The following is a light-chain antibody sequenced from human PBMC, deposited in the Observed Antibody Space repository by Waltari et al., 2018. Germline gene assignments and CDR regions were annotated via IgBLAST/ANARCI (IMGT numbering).Light chain of an antibody. CDR1: QSVSSSS. CDR2: GTA. J-gene: IGKJ4*01. CDR3: QQYDGSVLT. Sequence: VVLTQSPDNLLLSPGERATLSCRASQSVSSSSLFWLQQKPGQAPRRVIYGTANRATVFPDRFSGSGSGTDFTLTISRLEPEDFAMYYCQQYDGSVLTFGGGTKVEL. V-gene: IGKV3-20*01.